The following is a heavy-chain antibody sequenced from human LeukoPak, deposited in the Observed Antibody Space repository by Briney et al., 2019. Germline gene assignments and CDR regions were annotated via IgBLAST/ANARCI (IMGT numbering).Heavy chain of an antibody. D-gene: IGHD6-19*01. J-gene: IGHJ4*02. CDR3: ARDRQWLAYFDY. V-gene: IGHV3-30*03. CDR1: GFTFSSYG. CDR2: ISYDGSNK. Sequence: GGSLRLSCAASGFTFSSYGMHWVRQAPGKGLEWVAVISYDGSNKYYADSVKGRFTISRDNSKNTLYLQMNSLRAEDTAVYYCARDRQWLAYFDYWGQGTLVTVSS.